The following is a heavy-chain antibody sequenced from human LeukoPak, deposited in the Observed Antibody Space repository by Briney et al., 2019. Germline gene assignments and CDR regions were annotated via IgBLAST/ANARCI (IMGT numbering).Heavy chain of an antibody. J-gene: IGHJ6*03. CDR2: IYYSGTT. Sequence: SETLSLTCDVSGDSISSGGYSWSWIRQPPGKGLEWIGYIYYSGTTYYNPSLKSRVTISVDTSKNQFSLKLSSVTAADTAVYYCARIRPSRLYMDVWGKGTTVTVSS. CDR1: GDSISSGGYS. V-gene: IGHV4-30-4*07. CDR3: ARIRPSRLYMDV.